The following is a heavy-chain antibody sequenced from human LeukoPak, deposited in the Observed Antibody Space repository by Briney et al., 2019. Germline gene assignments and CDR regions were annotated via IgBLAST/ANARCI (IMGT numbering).Heavy chain of an antibody. V-gene: IGHV4-59*01. CDR3: ARVQDYYGSGSHFDY. CDR1: GGSISSYY. J-gene: IGHJ4*02. Sequence: SETLSLTCTASGGSISSYYWSWIRQPPGKGLEWMGYIYYSGSTNYNPSLKSRGTISVDTSKNQFSLKLSSVTAADTAVYYCARVQDYYGSGSHFDYWGQGTLVTVSS. CDR2: IYYSGST. D-gene: IGHD3-10*01.